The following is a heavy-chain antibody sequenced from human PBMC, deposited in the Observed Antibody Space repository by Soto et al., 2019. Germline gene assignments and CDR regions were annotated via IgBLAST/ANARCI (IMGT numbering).Heavy chain of an antibody. Sequence: SGPTLVNPTQTLTLTCTFFGFSRSTSGVCVSWIRQPPGKALEWLALIDWDDDKYYSTSLKTRLTISKDTSKSQVVLTMTNMDTVDTATYYCARLSHSSYYYGMDVWGQGT. D-gene: IGHD2-21*01. V-gene: IGHV2-70*01. CDR2: IDWDDDK. CDR3: ARLSHSSYYYGMDV. J-gene: IGHJ6*02. CDR1: GFSRSTSGVC.